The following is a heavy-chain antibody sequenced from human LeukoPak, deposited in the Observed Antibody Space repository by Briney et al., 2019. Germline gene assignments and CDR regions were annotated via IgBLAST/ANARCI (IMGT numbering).Heavy chain of an antibody. J-gene: IGHJ4*02. D-gene: IGHD3-16*02. CDR1: GFTFSNYA. CDR3: ARLYYDYVWGSYPYDY. V-gene: IGHV3-30-3*01. Sequence: PGGSLRLSCASSGFTFSNYAMHWVRQAPGKGLEWVTVISYDGSNKFYADSVKGRFTISRDNSKNTLYLQMNSLRAEDTAVYYCARLYYDYVWGSYPYDYWGQGTLVTVSS. CDR2: ISYDGSNK.